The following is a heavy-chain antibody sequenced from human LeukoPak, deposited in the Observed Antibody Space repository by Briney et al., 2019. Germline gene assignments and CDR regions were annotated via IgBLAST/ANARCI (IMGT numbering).Heavy chain of an antibody. CDR3: ARLIYYGSGRTYFFDS. V-gene: IGHV5-51*01. CDR2: IYHSDSEP. Sequence: GESLKISCKGSGYSLNTFWIGWVRQTPETGLEWMGNIYHSDSEPKYGPSFQGQVTISVDKSINTAYLRLSSLRASYTAMYYCARLIYYGSGRTYFFDSWGQGTLVTVSS. J-gene: IGHJ4*02. D-gene: IGHD3-10*01. CDR1: GYSLNTFW.